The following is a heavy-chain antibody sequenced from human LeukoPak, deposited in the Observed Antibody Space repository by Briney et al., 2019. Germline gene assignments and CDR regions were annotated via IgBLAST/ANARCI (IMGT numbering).Heavy chain of an antibody. J-gene: IGHJ6*03. CDR3: AKTGSSSGWSDYYYYYYMDV. CDR2: ISYDGSNK. CDR1: GFTFSSYG. Sequence: GGSLRLSCAASGFTFSSYGMHWVRQAPGKGLEWVAVISYDGSNKYYADSVKGRFTISRDNSKNTLYLQMNSLRAEDTAVYYCAKTGSSSGWSDYYYYYYMDVWGKGTTVTVSS. V-gene: IGHV3-30*18. D-gene: IGHD6-19*01.